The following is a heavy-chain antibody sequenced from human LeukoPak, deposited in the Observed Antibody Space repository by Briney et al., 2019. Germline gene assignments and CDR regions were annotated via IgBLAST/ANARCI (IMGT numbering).Heavy chain of an antibody. CDR3: ARDGGWHQGCDY. CDR2: IRYDGSNK. CDR1: GFTFSSYG. D-gene: IGHD6-19*01. J-gene: IGHJ4*02. Sequence: GGSLRLSCAASGFTFSSYGMYWVRQAPGKGLEWVAFIRYDGSNKYYADSVKGRFTVSRDNSKNTLYLQMKSLRAEDAAVYYCARDGGWHQGCDYWGQGTLVTVSS. V-gene: IGHV3-30*02.